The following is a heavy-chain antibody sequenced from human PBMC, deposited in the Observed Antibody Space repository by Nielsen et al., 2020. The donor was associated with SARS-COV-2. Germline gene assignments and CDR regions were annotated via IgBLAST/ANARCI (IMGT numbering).Heavy chain of an antibody. Sequence: GSLRLSCTVSGGSISSYYWSWIRQPPGKGLEWIGYIYYSGSTNYNPSLKSRVTISVDTSKNQFSLKLSSVTAADTAVYYCARGSKKVLRYFDWLSPFDYWGQGTLVTVSS. V-gene: IGHV4-59*01. CDR2: IYYSGST. CDR1: GGSISSYY. CDR3: ARGSKKVLRYFDWLSPFDY. J-gene: IGHJ4*02. D-gene: IGHD3-9*01.